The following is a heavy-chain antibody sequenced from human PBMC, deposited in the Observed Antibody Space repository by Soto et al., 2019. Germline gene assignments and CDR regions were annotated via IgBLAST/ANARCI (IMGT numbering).Heavy chain of an antibody. V-gene: IGHV4-39*01. Sequence: NPSETLSLTCTVSGGSLGSSSYYWGWIRQSPGKGLEWIGNIYYSGNTFYNPSLKSRVTISVDTSKNQFYLHLSSVTAADTAIFYCASIAAPGTTHFDFWGQGTLVTVSS. CDR1: GGSLGSSSYY. CDR3: ASIAAPGTTHFDF. CDR2: IYYSGNT. J-gene: IGHJ4*02. D-gene: IGHD6-13*01.